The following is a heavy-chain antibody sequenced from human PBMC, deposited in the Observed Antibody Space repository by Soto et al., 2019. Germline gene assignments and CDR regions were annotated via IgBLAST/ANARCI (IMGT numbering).Heavy chain of an antibody. CDR3: ARVRIQLWDDAFDI. D-gene: IGHD5-18*01. CDR1: GYTFTGFY. V-gene: IGHV1-2*02. J-gene: IGHJ3*02. CDR2: INPNNGGA. Sequence: GASVKVSCTASGYTFTGFYLHWVRQAPGQGLEWMGWINPNNGGATYAQKFQGRVAMTRDTSISTAYMELSSLRSDDTAVYYCARVRIQLWDDAFDIWGQGTMVTVSS.